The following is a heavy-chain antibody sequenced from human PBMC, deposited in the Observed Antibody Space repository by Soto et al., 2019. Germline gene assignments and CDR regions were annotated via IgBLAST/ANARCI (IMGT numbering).Heavy chain of an antibody. D-gene: IGHD6-19*01. CDR3: AKGSSWSEFEY. CDR1: GFTFRNYA. CDR2: MSSST. J-gene: IGHJ4*02. Sequence: EVQLLESGGGLVQPGGSLRLSCVVSGFTFRNYAMTWVRQAPGKGLEWVSSMSSSTYYTDSVKGRFTISRDNSKNTLYLQMNSLSAQDTAMYYCAKGSSWSEFEYWGQGTLVTVSS. V-gene: IGHV3-23*01.